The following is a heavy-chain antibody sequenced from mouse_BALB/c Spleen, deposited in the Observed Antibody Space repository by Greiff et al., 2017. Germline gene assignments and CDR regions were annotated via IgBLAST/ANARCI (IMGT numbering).Heavy chain of an antibody. V-gene: IGHV5-17*02. J-gene: IGHJ3*01. D-gene: IGHD2-1*01. CDR2: ISSGSSTI. Sequence: VQLKESGGGLVQPGGSRKLSCAASGFTFSSFGMHWVRQAPEKGLEWVAYISSGSSTIYYADTVKGRFTISRDNPKNTLFLQMTSLRSEDTAMYYCARSHGNYPFAYWGQGTLVTVSA. CDR3: ARSHGNYPFAY. CDR1: GFTFSSFG.